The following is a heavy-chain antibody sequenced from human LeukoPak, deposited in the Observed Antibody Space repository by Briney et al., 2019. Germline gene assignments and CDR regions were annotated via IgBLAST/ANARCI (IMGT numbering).Heavy chain of an antibody. V-gene: IGHV3-48*04. J-gene: IGHJ4*02. D-gene: IGHD1-7*01. CDR1: GFTFSSYS. CDR3: ANPPVETPNELELGDGY. Sequence: GGSLRLSCAASGFTFSSYSMNWVRQAPGKGLEWVSYISSSSSTIYYADSVKGRFTISRDNAKNSLYLQMNSLRAEDTAVYYCANPPVETPNELELGDGYWGQGTLVTVSS. CDR2: ISSSSSTI.